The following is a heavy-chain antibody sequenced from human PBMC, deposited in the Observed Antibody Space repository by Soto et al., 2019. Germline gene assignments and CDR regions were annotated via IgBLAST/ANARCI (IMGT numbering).Heavy chain of an antibody. V-gene: IGHV4-39*01. CDR2: IYSSGTT. CDR3: ARPPGYNSGR. D-gene: IGHD5-12*01. Sequence: SETLSLTCTVSGGSISSSNYYWGWIRQPPGKGLEWIGSIYSSGTTYYNPSLKSRVTISVDTSKNQFSLKLTSVTAADTAVYHCARPPGYNSGRWGQGTLVTVSS. J-gene: IGHJ4*02. CDR1: GGSISSSNYY.